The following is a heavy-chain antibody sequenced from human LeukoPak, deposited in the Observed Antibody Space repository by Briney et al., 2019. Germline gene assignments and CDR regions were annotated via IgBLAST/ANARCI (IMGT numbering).Heavy chain of an antibody. V-gene: IGHV3-33*01. CDR2: IWYDGSNK. J-gene: IGHJ4*02. CDR1: GFTFSSYG. D-gene: IGHD3-10*01. CDR3: ARGYYGSGSYSDY. Sequence: GGSLRLSCAASGFTFSSYGMHWVRQAPGKGLEWVAVIWYDGSNKYYADSVNGRFTISRDNSKNTLYLQMNSLRAEDTAVYYCARGYYGSGSYSDYWGQGTLVTVSS.